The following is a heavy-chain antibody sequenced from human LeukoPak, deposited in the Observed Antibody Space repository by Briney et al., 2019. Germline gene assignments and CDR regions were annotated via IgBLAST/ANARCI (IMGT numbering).Heavy chain of an antibody. CDR3: TRGGELMNF. Sequence: SETLSLTCTVYGGSISSYYWSWIRQPPGKGLEWIGYIYYSGSTNYNPSLKSRVTISLDTSKNQFSLKLRSVTAADTAVYYCTRGGELMNFWGQGTLVTVSS. D-gene: IGHD1-26*01. V-gene: IGHV4-59*01. J-gene: IGHJ4*02. CDR1: GGSISSYY. CDR2: IYYSGST.